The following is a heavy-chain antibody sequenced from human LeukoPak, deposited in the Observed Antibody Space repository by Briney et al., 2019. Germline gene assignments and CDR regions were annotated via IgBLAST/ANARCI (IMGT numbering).Heavy chain of an antibody. CDR2: IYHSGST. J-gene: IGHJ4*02. Sequence: SETLSLTCTVSGYSISSGYYWGWIRQPPGKGLERIGSIYHSGSTYYNPSLKSRVTISVDTSKNQFSLKLSSVTAADTAVYYCASYYGSGSYGDYWGQGTLVTVSS. D-gene: IGHD3-10*01. CDR1: GYSISSGYY. CDR3: ASYYGSGSYGDY. V-gene: IGHV4-38-2*02.